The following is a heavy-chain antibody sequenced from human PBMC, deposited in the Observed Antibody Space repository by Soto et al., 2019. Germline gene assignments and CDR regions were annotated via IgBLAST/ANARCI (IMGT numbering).Heavy chain of an antibody. V-gene: IGHV1-69*02. CDR2: IIPILGIA. J-gene: IGHJ4*02. CDR3: AIGLGNCTGSSCYKNGD. D-gene: IGHD2-15*01. CDR1: GGTFSSYT. Sequence: QVQLVQSGAEVKKPGSSVKVSCKASGGTFSSYTISWVRQAPGQGLEWMGRIIPILGIANYAQKFQGRVTITADKSTSTAYLELSCLGSKDTTVYYCAIGLGNCTGSSCYKNGDWGQRSLVTVSA.